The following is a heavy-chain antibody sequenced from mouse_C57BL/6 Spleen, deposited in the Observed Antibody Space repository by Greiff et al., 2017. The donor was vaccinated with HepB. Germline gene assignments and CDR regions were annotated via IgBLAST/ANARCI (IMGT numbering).Heavy chain of an antibody. D-gene: IGHD1-1*02. CDR1: GYTFTSYW. CDR2: IDPSDSYT. V-gene: IGHV1-59*01. J-gene: IGHJ3*01. Sequence: QVQLQQPGAELVRPGTSVKLSCKASGYTFTSYWMHWVKQRPGQGLEWIGVIDPSDSYTNYNQKFKGKATLTVDTSSSTAYMQLSSLTSEDSAVYYCARGVGYGSSPFAYWGQGTLVTVSA. CDR3: ARGVGYGSSPFAY.